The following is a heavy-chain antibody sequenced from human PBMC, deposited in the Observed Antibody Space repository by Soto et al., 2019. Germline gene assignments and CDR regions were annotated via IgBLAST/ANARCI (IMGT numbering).Heavy chain of an antibody. V-gene: IGHV1-18*01. D-gene: IGHD6-19*01. CDR2: ISAYNGNT. CDR1: GYTFTSYG. CDR3: ARDEGARSGSSGWPDSSTYGMDV. Sequence: ASVKVSCKASGYTFTSYGISWVRQAPGQGLEWMGWISAYNGNTNYAQKLQGRVTMTTDTSTSTAYMELRSLRSDDTAVYYCARDEGARSGSSGWPDSSTYGMDVWGQGTTVTVSS. J-gene: IGHJ6*02.